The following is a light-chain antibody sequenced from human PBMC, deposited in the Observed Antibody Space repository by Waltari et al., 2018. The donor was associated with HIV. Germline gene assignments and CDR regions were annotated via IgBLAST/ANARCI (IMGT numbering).Light chain of an antibody. CDR1: SSNIGRNT. V-gene: IGLV1-44*01. CDR2: SNK. J-gene: IGLJ3*02. Sequence: QSVLTQPPSASGTPGQRVTISCSGSSSNIGRNTVNWYQQLPGAAPKLLIDSNKQRPLGVPDRFSGSTSGTSASLAISGLQSEDEADYYCAAWDDSLNGPVFGGGTKLTVL. CDR3: AAWDDSLNGPV.